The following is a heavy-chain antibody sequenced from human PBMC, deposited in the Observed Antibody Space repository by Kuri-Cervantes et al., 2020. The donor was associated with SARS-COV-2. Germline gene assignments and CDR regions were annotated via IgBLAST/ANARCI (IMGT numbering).Heavy chain of an antibody. V-gene: IGHV3-30*02. CDR2: IRYDGSNK. CDR3: AKDPVYYYYYMDV. Sequence: GGSLRLSCAASGFTFSSYWMSWVRQAPGKGLEWVAFIRYDGSNKYYADCVKGRFTISRDNSKNTLYLQMNSLRAEDTAVYYCAKDPVYYYYYMDVWGKGTTVTVSS. J-gene: IGHJ6*03. CDR1: GFTFSSYW.